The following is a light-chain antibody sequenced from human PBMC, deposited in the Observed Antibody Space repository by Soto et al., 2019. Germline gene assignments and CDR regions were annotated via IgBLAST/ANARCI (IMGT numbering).Light chain of an antibody. Sequence: QSALTQPPSASGSPGQSVTISCTGTSSDVGGYSYVSWYQQHPGKAPKLMTYEVSRRPSGVPARFSGSKSGNTASLTVSGLQAEDEPDYYCSSYAGSNKVIFGGGTKLTVL. CDR3: SSYAGSNKVI. CDR1: SSDVGGYSY. J-gene: IGLJ2*01. CDR2: EVS. V-gene: IGLV2-8*01.